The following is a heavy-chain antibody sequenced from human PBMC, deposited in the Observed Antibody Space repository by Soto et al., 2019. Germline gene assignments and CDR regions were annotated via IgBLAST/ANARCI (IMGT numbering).Heavy chain of an antibody. CDR3: ARVSATGTRWFDP. CDR1: GGSISRGAYY. Sequence: QGPLQESGPGLVKPSQTLSLTCTVSGGSISRGAYYWSWVRQPPGNGIECIGYIHHNGNSYNNPSLKSLITISLDTSKNQFSLILTSVTAADPSVSYCARVSATGTRWFDPWGQGTLVTVSS. V-gene: IGHV4-31*01. CDR2: IHHNGNS. J-gene: IGHJ5*02. D-gene: IGHD1-26*01.